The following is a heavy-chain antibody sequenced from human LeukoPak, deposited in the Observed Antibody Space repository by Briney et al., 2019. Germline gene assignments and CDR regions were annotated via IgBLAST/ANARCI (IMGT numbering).Heavy chain of an antibody. J-gene: IGHJ4*02. CDR1: GGSISSPNW. V-gene: IGHV4-4*02. Sequence: SETLSLTCAVSGGSISSPNWWTWVRQPPGKGLEWIGEIYHSGRTNSNPSLESRVIISVDISNNQFSLKLSSVTAADTAVYYCARDNYYDSSNYYRPFDYWGQGILVTVSS. CDR2: IYHSGRT. D-gene: IGHD3-22*01. CDR3: ARDNYYDSSNYYRPFDY.